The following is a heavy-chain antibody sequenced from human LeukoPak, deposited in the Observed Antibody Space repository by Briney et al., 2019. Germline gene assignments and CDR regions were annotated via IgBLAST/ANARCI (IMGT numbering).Heavy chain of an antibody. CDR2: IRYDGTNK. Sequence: PGGSLRLSCAASGFIFSSYGMHWVRQAPGKGLEWVAFIRYDGTNKYYADSVKGRFTISRDNAKNSLYLQMNSLRAEDTAVYYCASKQGDYWGQGTLVTVSS. J-gene: IGHJ4*02. CDR3: ASKQGDY. CDR1: GFIFSSYG. V-gene: IGHV3-30*02.